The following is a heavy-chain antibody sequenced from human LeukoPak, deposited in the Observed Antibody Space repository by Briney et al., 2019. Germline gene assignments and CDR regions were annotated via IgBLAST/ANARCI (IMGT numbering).Heavy chain of an antibody. Sequence: ASVKVSCKASGYTFTSYGISWVRQAPGQGLEWMGWISAYNGNTNYAQKVQGRVTMTTDTSTNTAYLELRSLRYDDTAVYYCAREIYSSGWEYHFDYWGQGTLVTVSS. D-gene: IGHD6-19*01. CDR1: GYTFTSYG. V-gene: IGHV1-18*01. J-gene: IGHJ4*02. CDR2: ISAYNGNT. CDR3: AREIYSSGWEYHFDY.